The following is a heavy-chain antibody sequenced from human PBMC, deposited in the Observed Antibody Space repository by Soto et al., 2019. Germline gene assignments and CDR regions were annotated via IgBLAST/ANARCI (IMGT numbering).Heavy chain of an antibody. V-gene: IGHV3-21*01. Sequence: EVQLVESGGGLVKPGGSLRLSCAASGFTFSSYSMNWVRQAPGKGLEWVSSISSSSSYIYYADSVKGRFTISRDNAKNSLYLQMNSLRAEDTAVYYCARIWERGPYDYVWGSYRSDAFDIWGQGTMVTVSS. D-gene: IGHD3-16*02. CDR1: GFTFSSYS. J-gene: IGHJ3*02. CDR3: ARIWERGPYDYVWGSYRSDAFDI. CDR2: ISSSSSYI.